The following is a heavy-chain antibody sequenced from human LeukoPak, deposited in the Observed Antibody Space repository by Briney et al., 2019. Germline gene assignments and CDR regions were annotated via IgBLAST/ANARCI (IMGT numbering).Heavy chain of an antibody. CDR3: ARGSQTYYYGSGTPRAVYYFDY. J-gene: IGHJ4*02. D-gene: IGHD3-10*01. V-gene: IGHV4-59*01. Sequence: PSESLSLTCTVSGGSTSSYYWGWIRQPPGKGLGWGGYIYYSGSTNYNTSLKSLVTISVDTSKNQFSLKLSSVTAADTAVYYCARGSQTYYYGSGTPRAVYYFDYWGQGTLVTVSS. CDR2: IYYSGST. CDR1: GGSTSSYY.